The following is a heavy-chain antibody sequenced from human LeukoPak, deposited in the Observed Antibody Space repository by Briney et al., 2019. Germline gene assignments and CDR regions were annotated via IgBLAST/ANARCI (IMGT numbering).Heavy chain of an antibody. V-gene: IGHV4-30-2*01. D-gene: IGHD5-18*01. CDR3: ARNRGSSGSDAFYI. Sequence: PSQTLSLTCAVSGGSISSGGYYWSWIRQPPGKGLEWIGYIYHDGNAYSIPSLKSRLTISVDRSKNQFSLKLNSVTAADTAVYYCARNRGSSGSDAFYIWGQGTMVTVSS. CDR2: IYHDGNA. CDR1: GGSISSGGYY. J-gene: IGHJ3*02.